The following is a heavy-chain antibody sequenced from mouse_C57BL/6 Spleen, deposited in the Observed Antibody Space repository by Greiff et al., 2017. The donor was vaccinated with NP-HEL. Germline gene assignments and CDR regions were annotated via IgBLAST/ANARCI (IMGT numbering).Heavy chain of an antibody. CDR3: ARRVTTVIADY. CDR1: GYTFTSYW. CDR2: IYPGSGST. D-gene: IGHD1-1*01. J-gene: IGHJ2*01. V-gene: IGHV1-55*01. Sequence: VQLQQSGAELVKPGASVKLSCKASGYTFTSYWITWVKQRPGQGLEWIGDIYPGSGSTNYNEKFKSKATLTVDKSSSTAYMQLSSLTSEDSAVYYCARRVTTVIADYWGQGTTLTVSS.